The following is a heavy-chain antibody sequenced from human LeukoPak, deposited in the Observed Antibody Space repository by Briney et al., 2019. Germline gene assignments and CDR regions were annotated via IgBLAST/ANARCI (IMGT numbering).Heavy chain of an antibody. D-gene: IGHD2-15*01. CDR1: GGSFSGYY. Sequence: SETLSLTCAVYGGSFSGYYWSWIRQPPGKGLEWIGEINHSGSTNYNPSLKSRVTISVDTSKNQFSLKLSSVTAADTAVYYCARCSPSRYCSGGSCYSYAFDIWGQGTMVTVSS. CDR2: INHSGST. J-gene: IGHJ3*02. CDR3: ARCSPSRYCSGGSCYSYAFDI. V-gene: IGHV4-34*01.